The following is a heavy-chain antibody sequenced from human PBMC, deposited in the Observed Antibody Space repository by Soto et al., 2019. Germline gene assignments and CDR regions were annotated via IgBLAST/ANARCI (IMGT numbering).Heavy chain of an antibody. CDR2: ISYDGSKK. CDR1: GFNLSSYF. Sequence: PGGSLMLSCASSGFNLSSYFRHLVRQDPGKGLEWVAVISYDGSKKYYADSVKGRFTVSRDNSKNTLYLQMNSLRAEDTALYYCARESRNCTADRCSTQQDFDMWGQGTMVT. J-gene: IGHJ3*02. CDR3: ARESRNCTADRCSTQQDFDM. V-gene: IGHV3-30-3*01. D-gene: IGHD2-15*01.